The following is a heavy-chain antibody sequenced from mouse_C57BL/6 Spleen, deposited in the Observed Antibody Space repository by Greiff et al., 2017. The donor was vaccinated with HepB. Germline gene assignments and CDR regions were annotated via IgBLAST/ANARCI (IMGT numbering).Heavy chain of an antibody. J-gene: IGHJ3*01. CDR1: GFTFSDYG. CDR3: ARLAYYSSYGAY. CDR2: ISSGSSTI. D-gene: IGHD2-5*01. Sequence: DVQLVESGGGLVKPGGSLKLSCAASGFTFSDYGMHWVRQAPEKGLEWVAYISSGSSTIYYADTVKGRFTISRDNAKNTLFLQMTSLRSEDTAMYYCARLAYYSSYGAYWGQGTLVTVSA. V-gene: IGHV5-17*01.